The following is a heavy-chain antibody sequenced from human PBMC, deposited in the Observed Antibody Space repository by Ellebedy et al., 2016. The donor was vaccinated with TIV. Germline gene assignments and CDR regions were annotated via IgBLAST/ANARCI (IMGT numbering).Heavy chain of an antibody. J-gene: IGHJ4*02. D-gene: IGHD5-24*01. CDR1: GYTFTSYY. Sequence: AASVKVSCKASGYTFTSYYMHWVRQAPGQGREWMGIISPSGGSTSYAQTFQGKVTMTRDTSTSTVYMELSSLRSEDTAVYYCARGFRTGDLATVSYWGQGALVTVSS. CDR2: ISPSGGST. CDR3: ARGFRTGDLATVSY. V-gene: IGHV1-46*01.